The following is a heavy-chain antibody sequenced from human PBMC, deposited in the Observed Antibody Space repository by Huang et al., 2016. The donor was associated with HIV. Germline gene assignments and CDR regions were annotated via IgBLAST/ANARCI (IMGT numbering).Heavy chain of an antibody. D-gene: IGHD6-6*01. CDR3: ASASIAARRWFDP. CDR2: IYYSGST. J-gene: IGHJ5*02. V-gene: IGHV4-59*01. CDR1: GGSMSSYY. Sequence: SGGSMSSYYWSWIRQPPGKGLEWIGYIYYSGSTNYNPSLKSRVTISVDTSKNQFSLRLSSVTAADTAVYYWASASIAARRWFDPWGQGSLVTVSS.